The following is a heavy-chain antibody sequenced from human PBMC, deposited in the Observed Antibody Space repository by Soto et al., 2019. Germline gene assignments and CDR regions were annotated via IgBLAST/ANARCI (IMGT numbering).Heavy chain of an antibody. CDR3: AAYSHKGY. CDR1: GFTVSNNY. J-gene: IGHJ4*02. Sequence: PGGSLRLSCTASGFTVSNNYMSWVRQAPGKGLEWVSLIYSGGSTYYADSVKGRFTISRDSSKNTLYLQMNSLRAEDTAMYYCAAYSHKGYWGQGTLVTVSS. V-gene: IGHV3-66*01. D-gene: IGHD3-16*01. CDR2: IYSGGST.